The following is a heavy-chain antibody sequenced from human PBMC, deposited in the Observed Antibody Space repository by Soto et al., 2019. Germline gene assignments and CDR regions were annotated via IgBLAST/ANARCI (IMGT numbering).Heavy chain of an antibody. CDR2: ISGSGSST. V-gene: IGHV3-23*01. D-gene: IGHD3-10*01. Sequence: EVQLLESGGGLVQPGGSLRLSCAASGFTFSSYAMDWVRQAPGQGLEWVSVISGSGSSTYYADSVKGRFTISRENSKNALYLQMSSLGAEDTAVYYCASRSRGCYFDYWGQGTLVTFSS. CDR3: ASRSRGCYFDY. CDR1: GFTFSSYA. J-gene: IGHJ4*02.